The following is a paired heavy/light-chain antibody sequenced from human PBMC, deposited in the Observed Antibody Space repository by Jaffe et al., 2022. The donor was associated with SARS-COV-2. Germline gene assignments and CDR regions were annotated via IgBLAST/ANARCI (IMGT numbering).Light chain of an antibody. J-gene: IGKJ2*02. V-gene: IGKV3-20*01. CDR1: QTVTNNY. CDR2: GAS. Sequence: TVLTQSPGTLSLSPGERATLSCRASQTVTNNYLGWYQQRPGQAPRLLIYGASSRATGIPDRFSGSGSGTDFSLTISRLEPEDFAVYYCQQYGTSQGTFGQGTKLDI. CDR3: QQYGTSQGT.
Heavy chain of an antibody. D-gene: IGHD6-19*01. CDR2: INHSGTT. CDR3: ARDSSGWYRGAFDF. V-gene: IGHV4-39*02. J-gene: IGHJ3*01. CDR1: GGSINSGPYY. Sequence: QLQLQESGPGLVKPSETLSLTCSVSGGSINSGPYYWGWIRQPPGKGLEWIGSINHSGTTYYNPSLKSRVTVSVDTSKNQFSLILTSVTAADTAVYYCARDSSGWYRGAFDFWGQGTMVIVSS.